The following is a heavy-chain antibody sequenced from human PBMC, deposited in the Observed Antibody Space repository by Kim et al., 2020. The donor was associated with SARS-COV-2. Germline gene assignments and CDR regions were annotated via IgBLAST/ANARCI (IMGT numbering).Heavy chain of an antibody. Sequence: GNTKYLKKFQDRVPITRDTSADTAYMELSSLRSEDTAVYFCARGNLGAFDIWGQGTMVTVSS. J-gene: IGHJ3*02. V-gene: IGHV1-3*01. D-gene: IGHD7-27*01. CDR2: GNT. CDR3: ARGNLGAFDI.